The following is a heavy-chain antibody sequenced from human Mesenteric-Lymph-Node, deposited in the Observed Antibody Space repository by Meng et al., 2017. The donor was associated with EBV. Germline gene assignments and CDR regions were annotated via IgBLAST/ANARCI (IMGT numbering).Heavy chain of an antibody. CDR1: GFNFSNYA. CDR3: VRASYSAYDS. CDR2: INSDSRYI. Sequence: VAVVEVGGGLVKPWGCLRLFCASSGFNFSNYAMNWVRQAPGKGPEWVSSINSDSRYIYYADSVKGRFTISRDNAKNSLYLQVNSLKAEDSAVYYCVRASYSAYDSWGQGTLVTVSS. D-gene: IGHD5-12*01. J-gene: IGHJ4*02. V-gene: IGHV3-21*01.